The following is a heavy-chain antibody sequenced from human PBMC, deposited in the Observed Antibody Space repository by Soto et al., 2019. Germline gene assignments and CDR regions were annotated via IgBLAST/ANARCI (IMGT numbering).Heavy chain of an antibody. J-gene: IGHJ6*02. CDR2: INAGNGNT. CDR3: ASSHIAAAPYGMDV. CDR1: GYTFTSYA. V-gene: IGHV1-3*01. Sequence: QVKLGQSGAEVKKPGASVNVACKASGYTFTSYAMHWVRQAPGQRLEWMGWINAGNGNTKYSQKLQGRVTITRDTSASTAYMELSSLRSEDTAVYYCASSHIAAAPYGMDVWGLGTTVTVSS. D-gene: IGHD6-13*01.